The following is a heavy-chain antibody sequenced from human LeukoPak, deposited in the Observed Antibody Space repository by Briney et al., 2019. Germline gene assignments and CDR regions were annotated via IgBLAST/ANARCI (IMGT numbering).Heavy chain of an antibody. D-gene: IGHD5-24*01. Sequence: GRSLRLSCAVSGFNFDDYAMHWVRQAPGRGLEWVSGINWKTGNGIYADSVKGRFTISRDNAKNSLNLQMSSLRAEDTALYYCTRRAARWQFDLWGRGTLLTVSS. CDR1: GFNFDDYA. V-gene: IGHV3-9*01. CDR3: TRRAARWQFDL. J-gene: IGHJ2*01. CDR2: INWKTGNG.